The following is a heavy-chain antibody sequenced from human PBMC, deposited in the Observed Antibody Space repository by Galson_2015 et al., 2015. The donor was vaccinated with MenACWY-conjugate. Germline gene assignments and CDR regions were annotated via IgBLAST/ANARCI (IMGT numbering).Heavy chain of an antibody. J-gene: IGHJ4*02. CDR2: IKSKTDGGTT. CDR1: GFTFSNAW. V-gene: IGHV3-15*01. D-gene: IGHD3/OR15-3a*01. CDR3: TTLIFNQGIGDFDY. Sequence: SLRLSCAAPGFTFSNAWMSWVRQAPGKGLEWVGRIKSKTDGGTTDYAAPVKGRFTISRDDSKNTLYLQMNSLKTEDTAVYYCTTLIFNQGIGDFDYWGQGTLVTVSS.